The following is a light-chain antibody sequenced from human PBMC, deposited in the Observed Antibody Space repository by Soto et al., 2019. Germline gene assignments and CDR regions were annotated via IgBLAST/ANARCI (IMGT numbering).Light chain of an antibody. CDR3: AAWDDSLSGTV. V-gene: IGLV1-47*01. Sequence: QSVLTQPPSASGTPGQRVTISCSGSSSNIGSNYVYWYQQLPGTAPKLLIYRNNQRPSGVPDRFSGSKSGTSASLAISGPRSEDEADYYCAAWDDSLSGTVFGGGTKVTVL. J-gene: IGLJ2*01. CDR2: RNN. CDR1: SSNIGSNY.